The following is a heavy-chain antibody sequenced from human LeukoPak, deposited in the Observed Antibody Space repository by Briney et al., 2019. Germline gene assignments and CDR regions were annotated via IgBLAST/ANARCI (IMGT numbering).Heavy chain of an antibody. CDR1: GFTFSSYW. V-gene: IGHV3-7*01. CDR2: IKQDGSEK. D-gene: IGHD1-26*01. Sequence: GGSLRLSCAASGFTFSSYWMSWVRQAPGKGLEWVANIKQDGSEKYYVDSVKGRFTISRDNAKNSLYLQMNSLRAEDTAVYYCARDGSVSYGAFDIWVQGTMVTISS. CDR3: ARDGSVSYGAFDI. J-gene: IGHJ3*02.